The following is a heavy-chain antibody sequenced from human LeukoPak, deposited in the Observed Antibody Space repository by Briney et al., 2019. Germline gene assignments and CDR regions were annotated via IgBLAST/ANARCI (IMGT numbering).Heavy chain of an antibody. V-gene: IGHV3-30*04. CDR2: ISYDGSNK. CDR1: GFTFSSYA. D-gene: IGHD5-18*01. J-gene: IGHJ4*02. Sequence: GRSLRLSCAASGFTFSSYAMHWVRQAPGKGLEWVAVISYDGSNKYYADSVKGRFTISRDNSKNTLYLQMNSLRAEDTAVYNCARDPEDTAMADYWGQGTLVTVSS. CDR3: ARDPEDTAMADY.